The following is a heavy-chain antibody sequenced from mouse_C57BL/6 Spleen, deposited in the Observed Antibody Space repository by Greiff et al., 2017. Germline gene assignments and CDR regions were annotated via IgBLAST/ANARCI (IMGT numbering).Heavy chain of an antibody. J-gene: IGHJ4*01. Sequence: VQLQQPGAELVRPGTSVKLSCKASGYTFTSYWMHWVKQRPGQGLEWIGVIDPSDSYTNYNQKFKGKATLTVDTSSSTAYMQLSSLTSEDSAVYYCARGDYDGYYKDAMDYWGQGTSVTVSS. V-gene: IGHV1-59*01. CDR2: IDPSDSYT. D-gene: IGHD2-3*01. CDR1: GYTFTSYW. CDR3: ARGDYDGYYKDAMDY.